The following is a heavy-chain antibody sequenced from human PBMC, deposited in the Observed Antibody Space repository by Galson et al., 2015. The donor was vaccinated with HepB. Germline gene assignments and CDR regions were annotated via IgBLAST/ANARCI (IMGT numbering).Heavy chain of an antibody. CDR1: GFDFSDSH. D-gene: IGHD2-2*01. V-gene: IGHV3-73*01. J-gene: IGHJ4*02. Sequence: SLRLSCAASGFDFSDSHMHWVRQAPGRGLEWIGHIRKKAENHATAYAASVKGRFTISRDNSQNTAHLQMNSLSIEDTAVYYCSRQTDSCHDYWGQGTLVTVSS. CDR3: SRQTDSCHDY. CDR2: IRKKAENHAT.